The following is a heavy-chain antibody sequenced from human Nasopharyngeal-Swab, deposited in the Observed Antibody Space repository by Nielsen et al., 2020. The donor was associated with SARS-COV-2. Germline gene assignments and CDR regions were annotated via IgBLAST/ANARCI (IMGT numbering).Heavy chain of an antibody. V-gene: IGHV1-46*01. J-gene: IGHJ5*02. CDR3: ARGGDPREVVAATDCFDP. Sequence: ASVKVSRKASGYTFTRYYIHWVRQAPGQGLEWMGIINPGGGSARYSQNFQGRVTMTRDTSTNTVYMELYSLTSEDTAVYYCARGGDPREVVAATDCFDPWGQGTLVTVSS. CDR2: INPGGGSA. D-gene: IGHD2-15*01. CDR1: GYTFTRYY.